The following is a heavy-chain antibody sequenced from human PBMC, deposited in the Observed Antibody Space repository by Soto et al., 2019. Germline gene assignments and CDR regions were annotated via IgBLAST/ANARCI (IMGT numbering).Heavy chain of an antibody. J-gene: IGHJ4*02. CDR1: GFTFSSYW. CDR3: ATDGDSSGGWYFNGDYFNF. D-gene: IGHD6-19*01. Sequence: PGGSLRLSCAASGFTFSSYWMHCVRHAPGKGLVWVSRISSESGFKYYTEAVKGRFTISRDNARNSLFLQMDFLDVEDTALYYCATDGDSSGGWYFNGDYFNFWGQGTLVTVSS. V-gene: IGHV3-21*01. CDR2: ISSESGFK.